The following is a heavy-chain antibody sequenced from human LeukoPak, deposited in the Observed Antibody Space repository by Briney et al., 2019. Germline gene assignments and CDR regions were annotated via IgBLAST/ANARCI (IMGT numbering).Heavy chain of an antibody. J-gene: IGHJ3*02. CDR3: ARRNDFDI. Sequence: SETLSLTCTVSGGSISNYYWNWIRQPPGKGLEWVGHISYSGGTKYNPSLQSRVTISIDTSKNQFSLNLSSVTAADTAVYYCARRNDFDIWGQGTMVTVSS. V-gene: IGHV4-59*08. CDR2: ISYSGGT. CDR1: GGSISNYY.